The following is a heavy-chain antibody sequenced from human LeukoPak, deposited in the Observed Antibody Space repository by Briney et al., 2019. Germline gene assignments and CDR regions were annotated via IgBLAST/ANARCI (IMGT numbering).Heavy chain of an antibody. V-gene: IGHV3-30*03. CDR1: GFTFSSYG. J-gene: IGHJ5*02. CDR3: LVWKHVFDR. CDR2: MSYDGSKE. D-gene: IGHD5/OR15-5a*01. Sequence: GRSLRLSCAASGFTFSSYGMHWVRQAPGKGLEWVAVMSYDGSKEYYADSVKGRFTISRDNSKDTLYLQMNSLRVEDTAVYYCLVWKHVFDRWGQGTLVTVSS.